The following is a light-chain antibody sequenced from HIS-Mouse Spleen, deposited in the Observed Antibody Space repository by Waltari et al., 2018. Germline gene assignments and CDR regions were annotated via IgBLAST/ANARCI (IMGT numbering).Light chain of an antibody. CDR3: CSYAGSSTYWV. Sequence: QSALTQPASVSGSPGQSITISCTGTSSDVGSYNLVSWYQQHPGKAPKLMIYEGSKRPSGVSNRFSGSKSGNPASLTISGLQAEDEADYCCCSYAGSSTYWVFGGGTKLTVL. CDR1: SSDVGSYNL. CDR2: EGS. J-gene: IGLJ3*02. V-gene: IGLV2-23*01.